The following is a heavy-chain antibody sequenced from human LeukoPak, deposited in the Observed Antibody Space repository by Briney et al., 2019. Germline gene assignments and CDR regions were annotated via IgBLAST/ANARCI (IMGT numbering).Heavy chain of an antibody. J-gene: IGHJ4*02. CDR2: IYPGDSDT. CDR1: GFSFTTYW. Sequence: GESLKISCKGSGFSFTTYWIGWVRQMPGKGLEWMGIIYPGDSDTRYSPSFQGQVTISADKSISTAYLQWSSLKASDTAMYYCARRRDLYSGSYYPFDYWGQGTLVTVSS. D-gene: IGHD1-26*01. V-gene: IGHV5-51*01. CDR3: ARRRDLYSGSYYPFDY.